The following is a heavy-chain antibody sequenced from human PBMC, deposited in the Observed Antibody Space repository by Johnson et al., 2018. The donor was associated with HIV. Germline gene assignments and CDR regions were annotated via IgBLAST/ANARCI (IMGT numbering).Heavy chain of an antibody. CDR1: GFSFSSYG. J-gene: IGHJ3*02. Sequence: QVQLVESGGGVVQPGRSLRLSCAASGFSFSSYGMHWVRQAPGKGLEWVAGISFAGINEYYADSVKGRFTISRDNSKNTLYLQMNSLRAEDTAVYYCAKDQGGTVAGAYAFDIWGQGTMVTVSS. CDR2: ISFAGINE. D-gene: IGHD4-23*01. CDR3: AKDQGGTVAGAYAFDI. V-gene: IGHV3-30*19.